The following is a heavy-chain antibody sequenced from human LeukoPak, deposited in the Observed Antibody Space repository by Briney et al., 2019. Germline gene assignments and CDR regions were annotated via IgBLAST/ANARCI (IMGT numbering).Heavy chain of an antibody. D-gene: IGHD3-10*01. Sequence: GASVKVSCKASGYTFTSYGISWVRQAPGQGLEWMGWISAYNGNTNYAQKFQGRVTMTRDTSISTAYMELSRLRSDDTAVYYCARAAGSGSYLFDYWGQGTLVTVSS. J-gene: IGHJ4*02. CDR2: ISAYNGNT. CDR1: GYTFTSYG. V-gene: IGHV1-18*01. CDR3: ARAAGSGSYLFDY.